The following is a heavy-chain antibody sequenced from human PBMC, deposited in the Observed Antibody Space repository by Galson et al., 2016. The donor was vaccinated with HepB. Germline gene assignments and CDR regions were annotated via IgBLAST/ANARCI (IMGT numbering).Heavy chain of an antibody. V-gene: IGHV3-23*01. CDR1: GFTFGTYA. J-gene: IGHJ4*02. Sequence: SMRLSCAASGFTFGTYAMNWVRQAPWQGLEWLTGINGVGYGSSKYYRESVKGRFTIPRDISNTTLSLQMSSLRAEDTAVYYCVKQIDRGTLERWGPGTLVIVSS. CDR2: INGVGYGSSK. CDR3: VKQIDRGTLER. D-gene: IGHD3-10*01.